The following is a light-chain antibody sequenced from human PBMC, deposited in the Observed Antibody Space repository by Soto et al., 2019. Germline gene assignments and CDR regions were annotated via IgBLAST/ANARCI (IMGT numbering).Light chain of an antibody. J-gene: IGKJ2*01. V-gene: IGKV3-20*01. CDR1: QSVSSNY. Sequence: EIVLTQSPGTLSLSPGERATLSCRASQSVSSNYLAWYQQKPGQAPRLLIYGASSRATGIPDRFSGSGSGKDFTLTISILEPEDFAVYYCQQYGSSPPYTFGQGTKLEIK. CDR2: GAS. CDR3: QQYGSSPPYT.